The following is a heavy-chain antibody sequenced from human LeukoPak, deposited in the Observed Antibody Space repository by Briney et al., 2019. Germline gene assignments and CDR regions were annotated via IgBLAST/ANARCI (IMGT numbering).Heavy chain of an antibody. CDR2: INSDGSST. V-gene: IGHV3-74*01. D-gene: IGHD6-13*01. CDR3: AKENLAAAGIY. Sequence: PGGSLRLSCAASEFTFSGYWMHWVRQAPGKGLVWVSRINSDGSSTNYADSVKGRFTISRDNAKNTLYLQMNSLRAEDTAVYYCAKENLAAAGIYWGQGTLVTVSS. CDR1: EFTFSGYW. J-gene: IGHJ4*02.